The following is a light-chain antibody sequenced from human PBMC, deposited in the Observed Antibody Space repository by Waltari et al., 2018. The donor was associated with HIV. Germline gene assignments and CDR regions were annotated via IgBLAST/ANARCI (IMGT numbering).Light chain of an antibody. J-gene: IGKJ4*01. Sequence: DIVLTQSPLYLAVTPGEPASISCRSSQSLLHSNGYNYLDWYLQKPGQSPQLLSFLGANRASGVPERFSGSGSGTEFILKISRVEAEDVGHYYCMQALQTPLTFGGGTKVEIK. CDR1: QSLLHSNGYNY. CDR3: MQALQTPLT. V-gene: IGKV2-28*01. CDR2: LGA.